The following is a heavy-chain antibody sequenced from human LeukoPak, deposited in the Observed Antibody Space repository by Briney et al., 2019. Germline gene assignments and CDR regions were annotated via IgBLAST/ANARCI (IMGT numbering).Heavy chain of an antibody. V-gene: IGHV4-34*01. CDR1: GGSFSGYY. CDR2: INHSGST. CDR3: ARLFTIFGVVLSKFDP. J-gene: IGHJ5*02. Sequence: SETLSLTCAVYGGSFSGYYWSWIRQPPGKGLEWIGEINHSGSTNYNPSLKSRVTISVDTSKNQFSPKLSSVTAADTAVYYCARLFTIFGVVLSKFDPWGQGTLVTVSS. D-gene: IGHD3-3*01.